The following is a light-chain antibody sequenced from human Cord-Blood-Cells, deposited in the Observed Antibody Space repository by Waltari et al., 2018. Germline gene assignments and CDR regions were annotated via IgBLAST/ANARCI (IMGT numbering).Light chain of an antibody. V-gene: IGKV1-17*03. Sequence: DILMPQSPSAMSAWVGARVTFTCRASQGISNYSAWFQQEPGKVPKRLIYAASSLQSGVPSRFSGSGSGTEFTLTISSLQPEDLATYYCLQHTSYPFTFGPGTKVDIK. J-gene: IGKJ3*01. CDR1: QGISNY. CDR3: LQHTSYPFT. CDR2: AAS.